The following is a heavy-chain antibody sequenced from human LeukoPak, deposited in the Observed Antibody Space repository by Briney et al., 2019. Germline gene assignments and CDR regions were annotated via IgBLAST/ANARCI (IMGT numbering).Heavy chain of an antibody. CDR1: GGSFSGHY. D-gene: IGHD6-13*01. V-gene: IGHV4-34*01. Sequence: SETLSLTCAVYGGSFSGHYWSWIRQPPGKGLEWIGEINDSGSTNYNPSLKSRVTISVDTSKNRFSLKLSSVTAADTAVYYCVRAPDLEVPGIAAAGLDYWGQGTLVTVSS. CDR3: VRAPDLEVPGIAAAGLDY. CDR2: INDSGST. J-gene: IGHJ4*02.